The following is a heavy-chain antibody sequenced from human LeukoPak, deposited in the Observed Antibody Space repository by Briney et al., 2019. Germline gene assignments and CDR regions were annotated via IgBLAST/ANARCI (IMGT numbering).Heavy chain of an antibody. CDR1: GFTFSSYW. J-gene: IGHJ4*02. D-gene: IGHD3-22*01. V-gene: IGHV3-7*01. CDR2: IKQDGSEK. CDR3: ARDRDSSGYYVMDYFDY. Sequence: GGSLRLSCAASGFTFSSYWMSWVRQAPGKGLEWVANIKQDGSEKYYVDSVKGRFTISRDNAKNSLYLQMNGLRAEDTAVYYCARDRDSSGYYVMDYFDYWGQGTLVTVSS.